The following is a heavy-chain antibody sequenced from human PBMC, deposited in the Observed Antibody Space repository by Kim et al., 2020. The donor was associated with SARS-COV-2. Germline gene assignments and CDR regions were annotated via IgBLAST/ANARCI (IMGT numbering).Heavy chain of an antibody. V-gene: IGHV1-18*01. Sequence: ASVKVSCKASGYKFLSYGITWLRQAPGQGLEWMGWVTVYNGNTNYAQKFRGRVSMTTDTSTSTAYMELRNLRSDDTAVYYCARRFGSLEYDSHMDVWGKG. CDR3: ARRFGSLEYDSHMDV. CDR2: VTVYNGNT. J-gene: IGHJ6*03. D-gene: IGHD3-10*01. CDR1: GYKFLSYG.